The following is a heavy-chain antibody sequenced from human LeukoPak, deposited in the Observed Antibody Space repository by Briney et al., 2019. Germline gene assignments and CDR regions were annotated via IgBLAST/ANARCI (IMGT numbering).Heavy chain of an antibody. Sequence: GGSLRLSCAASGFTFSNFAMTWVRQAPGKGLEWVSSISGSGGSRYYVDYVKGRFTISRDKSKNTMYLQMNNLRAEDTAVYYCAKGVDASGIYYYFYMDVWGKGTTVSVSS. CDR3: AKGVDASGIYYYFYMDV. CDR1: GFTFSNFA. V-gene: IGHV3-23*01. CDR2: ISGSGGSR. D-gene: IGHD3-16*01. J-gene: IGHJ6*03.